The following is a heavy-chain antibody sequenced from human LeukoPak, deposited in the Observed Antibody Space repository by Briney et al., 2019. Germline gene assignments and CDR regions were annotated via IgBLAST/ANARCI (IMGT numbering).Heavy chain of an antibody. CDR2: INHSGST. CDR1: GGSFSGYY. J-gene: IGHJ4*02. D-gene: IGHD3-22*01. Sequence: PSETLSLTCAVYGGSFSGYYWSWIRQPPGKGLEWIGEINHSGSTNYNPSPKSRVTISVDTSKNQFSLKLSSVTAADTAVYYCAGATYYYDSSGYYYVSYFDYWGQGTLVTVSS. CDR3: AGATYYYDSSGYYYVSYFDY. V-gene: IGHV4-34*01.